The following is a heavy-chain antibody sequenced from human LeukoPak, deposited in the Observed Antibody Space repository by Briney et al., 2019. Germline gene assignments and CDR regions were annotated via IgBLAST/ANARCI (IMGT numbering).Heavy chain of an antibody. CDR2: ISYDGRNK. Sequence: GGSLRLSCAASGFTFSNYAMHWVRQAPGKGLEWMSVISYDGRNKYFADSVKGRFTLSRDNSKNTLFLQMNNLRAEDAAIYYCARVLYYYASVSYNYYMDVWGKGTTVTISS. D-gene: IGHD3-10*01. CDR3: ARVLYYYASVSYNYYMDV. V-gene: IGHV3-30*04. J-gene: IGHJ6*03. CDR1: GFTFSNYA.